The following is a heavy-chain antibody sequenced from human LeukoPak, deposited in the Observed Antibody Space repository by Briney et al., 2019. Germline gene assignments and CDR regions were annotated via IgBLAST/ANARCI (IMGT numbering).Heavy chain of an antibody. CDR2: IYHSGST. V-gene: IGHV4-30-2*01. D-gene: IGHD1-26*01. Sequence: PSETLPLTCTVSGGSISSGGYYGRWIRQPPGKGLEWIGYIYHSGSTYYNPSLKSRVTISVDRSKNQFSLKLSSVTAADTAVYYCASGTKDWYFDLWGRGTLVTVSS. CDR1: GGSISSGGYY. CDR3: ASGTKDWYFDL. J-gene: IGHJ2*01.